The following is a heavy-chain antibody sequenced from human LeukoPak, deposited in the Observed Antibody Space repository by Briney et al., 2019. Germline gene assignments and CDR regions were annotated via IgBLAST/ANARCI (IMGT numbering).Heavy chain of an antibody. CDR2: MHYSGTT. D-gene: IGHD3-10*01. J-gene: IGHJ4*02. CDR3: AREEYGAGSRPFDY. Sequence: SETLSLTGTVSGDSISSGGHSWSWIRQHTGRSLEGIGYMHYSGTTHYNPSLKQRAIISVDTSKTQFSLNLSSVTAADTAVYYCAREEYGAGSRPFDYWGQGNLVTVSS. V-gene: IGHV4-31*03. CDR1: GDSISSGGHS.